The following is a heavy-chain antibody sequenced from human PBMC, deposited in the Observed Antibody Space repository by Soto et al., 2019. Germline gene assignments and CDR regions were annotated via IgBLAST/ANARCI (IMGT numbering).Heavy chain of an antibody. CDR2: IYKSATT. CDR3: ARGRYCLTGRCFPNWFES. D-gene: IGHD7-27*01. Sequence: TLSLTCSVSGDSISNLDYFWAWIRQPPGQALEYIGYIYKSATTYYNPSFESRVAISVDTSKSQFSLNVTSVTAADTAVYFCARGRYCLTGRCFPNWFESWGQGALVTVSS. V-gene: IGHV4-30-4*01. CDR1: GDSISNLDYF. J-gene: IGHJ5*01.